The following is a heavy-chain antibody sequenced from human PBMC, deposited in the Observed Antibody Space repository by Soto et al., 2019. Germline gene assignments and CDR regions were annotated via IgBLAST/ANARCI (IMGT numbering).Heavy chain of an antibody. CDR2: IYKSATT. CDR3: ARGRYCLTGRCFPNWFES. D-gene: IGHD7-27*01. Sequence: TLSLTCSVSGDSISNLDYFWAWIRQPPGQALEYIGYIYKSATTYYNPSFESRVAISVDTSKSQFSLNVTSVTAADTAVYFCARGRYCLTGRCFPNWFESWGQGALVTVSS. V-gene: IGHV4-30-4*01. CDR1: GDSISNLDYF. J-gene: IGHJ5*01.